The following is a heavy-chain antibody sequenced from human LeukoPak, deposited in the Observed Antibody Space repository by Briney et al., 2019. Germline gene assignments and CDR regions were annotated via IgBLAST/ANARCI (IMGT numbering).Heavy chain of an antibody. CDR2: IYSGGST. Sequence: GGSLRLSCAASGFTVSSNYMSWVRQAPGKGLEWVSVIYSGGSTYYADSVKGRFTISRDNSKNTLYLQMNSLRAEDTAVYYCARGQVGLRYFDWLSPFDYWGQGTLVTVSS. CDR1: GFTVSSNY. CDR3: ARGQVGLRYFDWLSPFDY. J-gene: IGHJ4*02. V-gene: IGHV3-66*01. D-gene: IGHD3-9*01.